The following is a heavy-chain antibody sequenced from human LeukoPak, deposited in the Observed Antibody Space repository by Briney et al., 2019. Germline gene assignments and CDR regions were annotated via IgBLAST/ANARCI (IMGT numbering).Heavy chain of an antibody. J-gene: IGHJ4*02. CDR2: IIPIFGIV. D-gene: IGHD3-22*01. V-gene: IGHV1-69*04. Sequence: GSSVKVSCKASGGTLSSYAINWVRQAPGQGLEWIGRIIPIFGIVNYAQNFQGRVMITADKSTNTAYMELSSLRSEDTAFYYCARADSSGYSLDENFDYWGQGTLVTVSS. CDR1: GGTLSSYA. CDR3: ARADSSGYSLDENFDY.